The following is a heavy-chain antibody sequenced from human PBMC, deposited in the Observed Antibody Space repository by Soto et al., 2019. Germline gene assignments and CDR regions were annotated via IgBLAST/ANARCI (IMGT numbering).Heavy chain of an antibody. CDR1: GYNFARSS. Sequence: EVQLVESGAVGKKPGESLKISCQTSGYNFARSSIGWVRQMPGKGLEWXXIXXXXXXXXXXSPSFQGQVTISADMSXXXXXXXXXXXXXXXXXXXXCAPYYNYWKTWGQGTLVTVSS. CDR2: XXXXXXXX. J-gene: IGHJ4*02. D-gene: IGHD3-3*01. V-gene: IGHV5-51*01. CDR3: APYYNYWKT.